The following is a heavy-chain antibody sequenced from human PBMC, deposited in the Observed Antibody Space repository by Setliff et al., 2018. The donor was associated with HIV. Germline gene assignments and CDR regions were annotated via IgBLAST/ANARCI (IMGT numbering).Heavy chain of an antibody. CDR3: ARSDSYCAGDCYGVDGVDAFDI. D-gene: IGHD2-21*02. J-gene: IGHJ3*02. CDR1: GGSISSRNW. CDR2: IYHSGST. V-gene: IGHV4-4*02. Sequence: SETLSLTCAVSGGSISSRNWWSWVRQPPGKGLEWIGEIYHSGSTNYNPSLKSRIIMSVDTSKNQFSLKLSSVTAADTALYYCARSDSYCAGDCYGVDGVDAFDIWGQGTMVT.